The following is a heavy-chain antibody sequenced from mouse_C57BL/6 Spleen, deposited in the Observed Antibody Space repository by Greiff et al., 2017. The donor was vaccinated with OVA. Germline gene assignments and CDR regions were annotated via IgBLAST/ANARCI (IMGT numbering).Heavy chain of an antibody. D-gene: IGHD4-1*01. Sequence: QVQLQQPGAELVRPGSSVKLSCKASGYTFTSYWMHWVKQRPKQGLEWIGNIDTSDSETHYNQKFKGKATLTVDKSSSTAYMQLSSLTSEDSAVYYCARSELDYWGQGTTLTVSS. CDR2: IDTSDSET. J-gene: IGHJ2*01. V-gene: IGHV1-52*01. CDR3: ARSELDY. CDR1: GYTFTSYW.